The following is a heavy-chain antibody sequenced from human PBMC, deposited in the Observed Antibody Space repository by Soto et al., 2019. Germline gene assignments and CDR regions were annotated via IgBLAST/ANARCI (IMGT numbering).Heavy chain of an antibody. D-gene: IGHD3-10*01. V-gene: IGHV1-18*04. J-gene: IGHJ3*02. Sequence: QVQLVQSGAEVKKSGASVKVSCKASGYTFISYGISWVRQAPGQGLEWMGWISAYNGNTNYAQKVQGRVTVTTDTSTSTAYMELKSLRSDDTAVYYGARDFVPGRMVRGVSAFDIWGQGTMVTVSS. CDR2: ISAYNGNT. CDR3: ARDFVPGRMVRGVSAFDI. CDR1: GYTFISYG.